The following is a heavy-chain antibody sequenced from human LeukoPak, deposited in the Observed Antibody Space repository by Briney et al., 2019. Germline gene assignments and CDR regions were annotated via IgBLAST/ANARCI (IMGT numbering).Heavy chain of an antibody. D-gene: IGHD2-2*01. CDR2: IHPSGGNT. Sequence: ASVKVSCKASGYTFTSNYMHWVRQAPGQGLEWMGIIHPSGGNTNYAQKFQGRVAMTRDTSTSTVYMELSSLRSENTAIYYCARDCSSTRCQGPVFDNWGQGTLVTVSS. CDR1: GYTFTSNY. CDR3: ARDCSSTRCQGPVFDN. V-gene: IGHV1-46*01. J-gene: IGHJ4*02.